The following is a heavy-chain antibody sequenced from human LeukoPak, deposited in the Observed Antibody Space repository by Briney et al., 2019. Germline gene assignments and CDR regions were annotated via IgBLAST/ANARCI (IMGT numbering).Heavy chain of an antibody. J-gene: IGHJ4*02. D-gene: IGHD4-11*01. CDR3: ARESDHSNYPGTFDH. CDR1: GFTFSRYW. CDR2: IKHDGSEK. V-gene: IGHV3-7*01. Sequence: GGSLRLSCAAFGFTFSRYWMSWVRPAPGKRLEWVANIKHDGSEKYYVDSVKGRFTISRDNAKNSLSLQMNSLRVEDTALYYCARESDHSNYPGTFDHWGLGTLVAVSS.